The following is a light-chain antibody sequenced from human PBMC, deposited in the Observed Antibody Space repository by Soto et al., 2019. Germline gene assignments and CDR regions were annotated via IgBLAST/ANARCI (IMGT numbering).Light chain of an antibody. CDR1: QSVTNRY. CDR3: QQRSNWPPCT. Sequence: IVLKHSPGTLSLSQWQRATLSFRSIQSVTNRYVAWYQQQLGQAPRLLIYGASSRATGIPDRFSGSGSGTDFTLTISSLEPEDFAVYYCQQRSNWPPCTFGQGTKVDIK. J-gene: IGKJ1*01. V-gene: IGKV3D-20*02. CDR2: GAS.